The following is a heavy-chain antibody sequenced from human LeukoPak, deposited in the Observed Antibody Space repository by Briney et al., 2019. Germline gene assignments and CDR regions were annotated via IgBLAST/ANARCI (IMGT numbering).Heavy chain of an antibody. J-gene: IGHJ6*03. D-gene: IGHD3-10*01. Sequence: SETLSLTCTVSGGSISRDYWSWIRQPPGKGLEWIGYIYYSGSSKYNPSLKNRITISVDTSKNQLSLKLSSVTAADTAVYYCARVGLGSGSSTGYYYYMDVWGKGTTVTVSS. CDR1: GGSISRDY. CDR2: IYYSGSS. V-gene: IGHV4-59*01. CDR3: ARVGLGSGSSTGYYYYMDV.